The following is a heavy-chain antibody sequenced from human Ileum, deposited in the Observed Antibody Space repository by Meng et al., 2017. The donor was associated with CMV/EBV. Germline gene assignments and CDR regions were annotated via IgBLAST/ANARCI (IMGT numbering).Heavy chain of an antibody. D-gene: IGHD3-22*01. Sequence: YSFTSYWIGWVRQMHGKGLEWMGIIYPGDSDTRYSPSFQGQVTISADKSISTAYLQWSSLKASDTAMYYCARLSLYYYDSSGFPDYWGQGTLVTVSS. V-gene: IGHV5-51*01. CDR2: IYPGDSDT. CDR1: YSFTSYW. J-gene: IGHJ4*02. CDR3: ARLSLYYYDSSGFPDY.